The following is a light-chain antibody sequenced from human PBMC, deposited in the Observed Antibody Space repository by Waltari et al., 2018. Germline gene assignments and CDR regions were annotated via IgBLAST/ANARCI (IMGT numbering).Light chain of an antibody. CDR2: EVS. CDR3: SSYTSSSPYV. V-gene: IGLV2-14*01. J-gene: IGLJ1*01. Sequence: QSALTQPASVSGSPGQSITISCTATSSDVGGYNYVSWYQQHPGKAPQLMIYEVSNRPSGVSNRFSGSKSGNTASLTISGLQAEDEADYYCSSYTSSSPYVFGTGTKVTVL. CDR1: SSDVGGYNY.